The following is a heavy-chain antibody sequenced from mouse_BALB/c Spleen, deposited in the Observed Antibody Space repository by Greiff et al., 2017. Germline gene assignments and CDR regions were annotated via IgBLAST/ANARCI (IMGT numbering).Heavy chain of an antibody. Sequence: EVKLMESGGDLVKPGGSLKLSCAVSGFTFSSYGMSWVRQTPDKRLEWVATISSGGSYTYYPDSVKGRFTISRDNAKNTLYLQMSSLKSEDTAMYYCARHGSTMITYYFDYWGQGTTLTVSS. D-gene: IGHD2-4*01. V-gene: IGHV5-6*01. J-gene: IGHJ2*01. CDR1: GFTFSSYG. CDR2: ISSGGSYT. CDR3: ARHGSTMITYYFDY.